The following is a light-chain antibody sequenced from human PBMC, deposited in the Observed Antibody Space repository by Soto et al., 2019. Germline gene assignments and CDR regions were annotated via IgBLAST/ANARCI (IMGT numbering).Light chain of an antibody. CDR1: QTISRY. Sequence: DIQMTQSPSSLSASVGDRVTITCRASQTISRYLNWYQQKAGEAPKLLIYATSTLKSGVPSRFSGSGSGTDFTLTINSLKLEDLAIYYCQQSNSNPTLGGGTKVEIK. J-gene: IGKJ4*01. V-gene: IGKV1-39*01. CDR2: ATS. CDR3: QQSNSNPT.